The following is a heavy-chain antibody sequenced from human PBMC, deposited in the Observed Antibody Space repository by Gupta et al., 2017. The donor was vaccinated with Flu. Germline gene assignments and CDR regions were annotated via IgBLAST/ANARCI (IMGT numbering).Heavy chain of an antibody. D-gene: IGHD5-12*01. CDR2: IWYDGSHK. Sequence: QVQLVESGGGVVQPGKSLRLFRAASGFTFSSQAMHWVGQAPGKGLEWVAVIWYDGSHKYYADSVKGRLTISRDNSKNTVYLQMNSLRAEDTAVYHCAVEEVAMDYWGQGTLVTVSS. J-gene: IGHJ4*02. V-gene: IGHV3-33*01. CDR3: AVEEVAMDY. CDR1: GFTFSSQA.